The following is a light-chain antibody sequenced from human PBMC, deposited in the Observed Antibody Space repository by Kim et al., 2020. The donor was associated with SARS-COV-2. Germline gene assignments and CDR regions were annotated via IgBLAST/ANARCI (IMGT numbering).Light chain of an antibody. Sequence: SYELTQPHSVSVAPGNTARITCGGNNIGSNSVHWYQQRPGQAPILVIYYDNDRPSGIPERFSGSNSGNTATLTISSVEVGDEADYYCQVWDRSGDYMVFG. CDR2: YDN. J-gene: IGLJ1*01. CDR3: QVWDRSGDYMV. CDR1: NIGSNS. V-gene: IGLV3-21*04.